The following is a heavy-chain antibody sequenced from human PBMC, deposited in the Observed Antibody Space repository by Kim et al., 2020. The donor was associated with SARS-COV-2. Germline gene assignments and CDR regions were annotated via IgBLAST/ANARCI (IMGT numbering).Heavy chain of an antibody. Sequence: YYNPSLESRLTISVDTSRNQFSLGLSSVTAADTAVYYCARDQRGWFDAFDLWGQGTMVTVSS. J-gene: IGHJ3*01. V-gene: IGHV4-31*02. CDR3: ARDQRGWFDAFDL. D-gene: IGHD6-19*01.